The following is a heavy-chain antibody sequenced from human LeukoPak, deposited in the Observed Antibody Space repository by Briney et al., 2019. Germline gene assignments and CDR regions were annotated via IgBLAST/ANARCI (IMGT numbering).Heavy chain of an antibody. CDR1: GFIFSTYW. CDR3: ARRGTSSSWAHFDY. J-gene: IGHJ4*02. CDR2: INQDGSEI. Sequence: GGSLRLSCAASGFIFSTYWLTWVRPAAGKGLEWVANINQDGSEIYYVDSVQGRFTISRDNVKNSLYLQMNSLGAEDTAVYYCARRGTSSSWAHFDYWGQGTLVTVSS. V-gene: IGHV3-7*05. D-gene: IGHD6-13*01.